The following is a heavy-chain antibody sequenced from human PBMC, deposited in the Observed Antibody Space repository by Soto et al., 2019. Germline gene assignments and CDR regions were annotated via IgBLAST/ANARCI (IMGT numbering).Heavy chain of an antibody. V-gene: IGHV4-34*01. Sequence: SETLSLTCVVYGGSFRGYYWSWIRQPPGKGLEWIGEINHSGSTNCNPSLKSRVTISVDTSKNQFSLKVNSVTAADTAVYFCVRRGRTSNGDWFDLWGQGILVTVSS. D-gene: IGHD3-3*02. CDR1: GGSFRGYY. CDR3: VRRGRTSNGDWFDL. J-gene: IGHJ5*02. CDR2: INHSGST.